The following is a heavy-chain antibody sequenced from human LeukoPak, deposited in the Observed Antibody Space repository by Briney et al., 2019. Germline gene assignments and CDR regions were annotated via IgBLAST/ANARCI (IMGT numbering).Heavy chain of an antibody. CDR2: IYYSGST. V-gene: IGHV4-39*07. J-gene: IGHJ4*02. CDR3: ARDPGSGYYLY. CDR1: GGSISSSSYY. Sequence: SETLSLTCTVSGGSISSSSYYWGWIRQPPGKGLEWIGSIYYSGSTYYNPSLKSRVTISVDTSKNQFSLKLSSVTAADTAVYYCARDPGSGYYLYWGQGTLVTVSS. D-gene: IGHD3-3*01.